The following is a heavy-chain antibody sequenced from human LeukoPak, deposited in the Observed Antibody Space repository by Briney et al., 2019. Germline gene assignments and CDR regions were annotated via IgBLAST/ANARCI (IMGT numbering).Heavy chain of an antibody. CDR2: INSDGSST. D-gene: IGHD7-27*01. CDR3: ATQLGVGY. CDR1: GFTFSSYW. Sequence: PGGSLRLSCAVSGFTFSSYWMHWVRQAPGKGLVWVSKINSDGSSTNYADSVKGRFTISRDNAKNTLFLHMNSLRAEDTAVYYRATQLGVGYWGQGTLVTVSS. V-gene: IGHV3-74*01. J-gene: IGHJ4*02.